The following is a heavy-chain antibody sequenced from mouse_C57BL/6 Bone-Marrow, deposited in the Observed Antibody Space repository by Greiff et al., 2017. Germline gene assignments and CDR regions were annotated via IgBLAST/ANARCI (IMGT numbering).Heavy chain of an antibody. Sequence: EVKVEESGGGLVKPGGSLKLSCAASGFTFSDYGMHWVRQAPEKGLAWVAYISSGSSTIYYADTVKGRFTISRDNAKNTLFLQMTSLRSEDTAMYYCARPDKAWFAYWGQGTLVTVSA. CDR1: GFTFSDYG. CDR2: ISSGSSTI. V-gene: IGHV5-17*01. J-gene: IGHJ3*01. CDR3: ARPDKAWFAY.